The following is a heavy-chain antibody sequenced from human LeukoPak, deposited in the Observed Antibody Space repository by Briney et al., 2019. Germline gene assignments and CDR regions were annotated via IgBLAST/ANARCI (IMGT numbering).Heavy chain of an antibody. CDR1: GGSISSYS. CDR2: IYDSGTT. D-gene: IGHD2-2*01. V-gene: IGHV4-59*08. CDR3: ARQGQGGYLFAP. J-gene: IGHJ5*02. Sequence: SETLSLTCTVSGGSISSYSWSWIRQPPGKGLEWIGHIYDSGTTNYNPSLKSRITISVDTSKKQFSLKLTSVTAADTAVYYCARQGQGGYLFAPWGRGTLGIVS.